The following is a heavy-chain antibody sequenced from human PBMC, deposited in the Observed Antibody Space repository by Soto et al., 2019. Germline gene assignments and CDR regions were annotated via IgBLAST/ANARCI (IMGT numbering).Heavy chain of an antibody. D-gene: IGHD3-22*01. CDR3: ARDEGREVTMIVVVTTSGGFDY. Sequence: ASVKVSCKASGYTFTSYGISWVRQAPGQGLEWMGWISAYNGNTNYAQKLQGRVTMTTDTSTSTAYMELRSLRSDDTAVYYCARDEGREVTMIVVVTTSGGFDYWGQGTLVTVSS. CDR1: GYTFTSYG. CDR2: ISAYNGNT. V-gene: IGHV1-18*01. J-gene: IGHJ4*02.